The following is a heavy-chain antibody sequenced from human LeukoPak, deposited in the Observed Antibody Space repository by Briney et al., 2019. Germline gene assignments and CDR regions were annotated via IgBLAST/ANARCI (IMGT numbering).Heavy chain of an antibody. CDR1: GFTVSTNY. Sequence: GGSLRLSCAASGFTVSTNYMSWVRQAPGKKLEWVSDIYSDGSTFYADSVKGRFTISRDNSKNTLYLQMNSLRADDTAVYFCARIGYCNGTDCHDAFDIWGQGTMVTVSS. CDR2: IYSDGST. V-gene: IGHV3-53*01. J-gene: IGHJ3*02. CDR3: ARIGYCNGTDCHDAFDI. D-gene: IGHD2-15*01.